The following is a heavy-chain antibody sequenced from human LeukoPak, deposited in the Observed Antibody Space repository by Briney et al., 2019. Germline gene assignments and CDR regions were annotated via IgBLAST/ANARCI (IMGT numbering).Heavy chain of an antibody. CDR1: GFTFSSYS. Sequence: GGSLRLSCAASGFTFSSYSMNWVRQAPGRGLEWVSSISSSSSYIYYADSVKGRFTISRDNAKNSLYLQMNSLRAEDTAVYYCASIRQGGYFDYWGQGTPVTVSS. V-gene: IGHV3-21*01. D-gene: IGHD3-16*01. CDR2: ISSSSSYI. J-gene: IGHJ4*02. CDR3: ASIRQGGYFDY.